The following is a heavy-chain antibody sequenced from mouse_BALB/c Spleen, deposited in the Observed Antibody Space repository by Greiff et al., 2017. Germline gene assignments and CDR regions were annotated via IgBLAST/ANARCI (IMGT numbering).Heavy chain of an antibody. CDR3: TRRGHYYYGSSGDY. CDR1: GYTFTDYE. J-gene: IGHJ2*01. V-gene: IGHV1-15*01. CDR2: IDPETGGT. D-gene: IGHD1-1*01. Sequence: VQLHQSGAELVRPGASVTLSCKASGYTFTDYEMHWVKQTPVHGLEWIGAIDPETGGTAYNQKFKGKATLTADKSSSTAYMELRSLTSEDSAVYYCTRRGHYYYGSSGDYWGQGTTLTVSS.